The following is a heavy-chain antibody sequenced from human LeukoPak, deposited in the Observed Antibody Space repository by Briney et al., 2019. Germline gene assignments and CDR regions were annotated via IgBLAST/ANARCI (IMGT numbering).Heavy chain of an antibody. CDR1: GFTFSTYS. CDR3: GGDVSSAGGIFDF. J-gene: IGHJ4*02. CDR2: ISSSSGTI. Sequence: PGGSLRLSCAASGFTFSTYSMNWVRQAPGKGLEWVSYISSSSGTIYYADSVKGRFAISRDNAKNSLYLQMNSLRAEDTAVYYCGGDVSSAGGIFDFGGQGTPVTVSS. D-gene: IGHD6-13*01. V-gene: IGHV3-48*01.